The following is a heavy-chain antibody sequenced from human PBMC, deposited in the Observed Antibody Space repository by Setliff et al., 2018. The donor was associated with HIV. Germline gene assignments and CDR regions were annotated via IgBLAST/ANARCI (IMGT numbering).Heavy chain of an antibody. CDR2: IYYSGST. J-gene: IGHJ4*02. D-gene: IGHD5-18*01. V-gene: IGHV4-61*01. CDR3: ARSPGVDTNMAFDY. CDR1: GGSVSSSSSY. Sequence: SETLSLTCTVSGGSVSSSSSYWGWIRQTPGKGLEWIGYIYYSGSTDYNPSLKSRVTISVDTSKNQVSLKLNSVTAADTAVYYCARSPGVDTNMAFDYWGQGTLVTVSS.